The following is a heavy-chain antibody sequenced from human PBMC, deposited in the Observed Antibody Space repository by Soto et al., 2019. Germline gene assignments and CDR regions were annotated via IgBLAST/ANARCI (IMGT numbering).Heavy chain of an antibody. CDR3: ATGCYDFWSGYPRKYYYYYYTDV. V-gene: IGHV1-8*02. CDR1: GGTFSSYA. CDR2: MNPYSGTA. D-gene: IGHD3-3*01. Sequence: GASVKVSCKASGGTFSSYAISWVRQATGQGLEWMGGMNPYSGTAGYAQKFQGRVTMTRNNSISTAYMELSSLRSEDTAVYYCATGCYDFWSGYPRKYYYYYYTDVWGKGTTVTVSS. J-gene: IGHJ6*03.